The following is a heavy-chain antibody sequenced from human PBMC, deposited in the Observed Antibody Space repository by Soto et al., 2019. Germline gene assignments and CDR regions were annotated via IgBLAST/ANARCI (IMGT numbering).Heavy chain of an antibody. CDR2: IYYSGST. Sequence: QVQLQESGPGLVKPSQTLSLTCTVSGGSISSGDYYWSWIRQPPGKGLEWIGYIYYSGSTYYNPSLKSRVTRSGDTSKNQFSLKLSSVTAADTAVYYCARGSGEYPQFGFLGYYYGMDVWGQGTTVTVSS. D-gene: IGHD3-10*01. J-gene: IGHJ6*02. V-gene: IGHV4-30-4*01. CDR3: ARGSGEYPQFGFLGYYYGMDV. CDR1: GGSISSGDYY.